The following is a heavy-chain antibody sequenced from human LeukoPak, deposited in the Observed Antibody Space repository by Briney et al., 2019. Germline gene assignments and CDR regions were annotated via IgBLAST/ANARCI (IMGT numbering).Heavy chain of an antibody. CDR2: ICSSSSTI. D-gene: IGHD3-22*01. J-gene: IGHJ1*01. CDR3: AKDSDYYHSSGYYYAYFQH. V-gene: IGHV3-48*02. CDR1: GFTFSTYS. Sequence: GGSLRLSCAVSGFTFSTYSMNWVRQAPGKGLEWVSYICSSSSTIYYADSVKGRFTISRDNAKNSLYLQMNSLRDEDTAVYYCAKDSDYYHSSGYYYAYFQHWGQGTLVTVSS.